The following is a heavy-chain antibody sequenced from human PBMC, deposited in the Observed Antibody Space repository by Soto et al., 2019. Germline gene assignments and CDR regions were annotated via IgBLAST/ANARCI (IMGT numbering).Heavy chain of an antibody. CDR3: TTDYYDXWSGYWAYYYYYYGMDV. V-gene: IGHV3-15*01. CDR1: GFTFSNAW. Sequence: NPGGSLRLSCAASGFTFSNAWMSWVRQAPGKGLEWVGRIKSKTDGGTTDYAAPVKGRFTISRDDSKNTLYLQMNSLKTEDTAVYYCTTDYYDXWSGYWAYYYYYYGMDVWGQGTTVTVSS. J-gene: IGHJ6*02. D-gene: IGHD3-3*01. CDR2: IKSKTDGGTT.